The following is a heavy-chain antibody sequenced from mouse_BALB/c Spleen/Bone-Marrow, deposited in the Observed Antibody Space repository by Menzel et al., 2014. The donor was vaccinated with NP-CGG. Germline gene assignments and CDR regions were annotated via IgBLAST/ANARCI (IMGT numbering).Heavy chain of an antibody. D-gene: IGHD1-2*01. CDR1: GYTFTSHY. J-gene: IGHJ2*01. Sequence: VKLVESGAELVKPGTSVKLSCKASGYTFTSHYIYWVKQRPGQGLKWIGEINPNNGGTNFNEKFKSKATLTVDKSSSTAYMQLSSLTSEDSAVCYCTRLSLLRGYFDYWGQGTTLTVSS. CDR2: INPNNGGT. V-gene: IGHV1S81*02. CDR3: TRLSLLRGYFDY.